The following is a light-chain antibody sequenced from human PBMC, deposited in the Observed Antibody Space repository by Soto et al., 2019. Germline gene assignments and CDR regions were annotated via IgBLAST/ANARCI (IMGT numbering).Light chain of an antibody. CDR3: QSYDTNNRV. CDR1: SGNIASSY. CDR2: EDN. Sequence: NFMLTQPHSVSESPGRTVTFSCTRSSGNIASSYVQWYQQRPGSAPRLVIYEDNRRPFGVPDRFSGSVDSSSNSAALTISGLTNEDEADYYCQSYDTNNRVFGGGTKVTVL. J-gene: IGLJ2*01. V-gene: IGLV6-57*04.